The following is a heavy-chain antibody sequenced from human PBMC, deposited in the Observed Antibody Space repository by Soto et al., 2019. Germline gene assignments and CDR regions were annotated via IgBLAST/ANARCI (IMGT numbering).Heavy chain of an antibody. CDR1: GFSFRTSG. CDR2: MWYDGHVE. V-gene: IGHV3-33*01. Sequence: QVHLVESGGGVVQPGRSLTLSCAASGFSFRTSGMHWVHQAPGKGLEWVTGMWYDGHVEGYLDSVKGRFTISRDNSNSLMSLQMSNLRVDDTAVYYCARGLPKVAGGAFDIWGHGTMVTVSS. CDR3: ARGLPKVAGGAFDI. D-gene: IGHD2-15*01. J-gene: IGHJ3*02.